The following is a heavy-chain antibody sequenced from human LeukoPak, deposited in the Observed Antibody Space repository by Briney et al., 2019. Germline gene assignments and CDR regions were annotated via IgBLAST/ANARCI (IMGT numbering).Heavy chain of an antibody. J-gene: IGHJ6*02. V-gene: IGHV1-2*02. Sequence: ASVTVSCKASGYTFTVYYMHWVRQAPGQGLEWMGWINPNSGGTNYAQKFQGRVTMTRDTSISTAYMELSRLRSDDTAVYYCATHYGLYYYYGMDVWGQGTTVTVSS. D-gene: IGHD4-17*01. CDR3: ATHYGLYYYYGMDV. CDR1: GYTFTVYY. CDR2: INPNSGGT.